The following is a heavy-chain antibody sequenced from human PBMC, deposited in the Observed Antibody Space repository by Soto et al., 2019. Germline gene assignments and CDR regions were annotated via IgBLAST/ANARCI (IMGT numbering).Heavy chain of an antibody. D-gene: IGHD3-22*01. Sequence: VKVSCKASGYTFTSYAMHWVRQAPGQRLEWMGWINAGNGNTKYSQKFQGRVTITRDTSASTAYMELSSLRSEDTAVYYCARDGPYYYDSSGYLHSYYFDYWGQGTLVTVSS. V-gene: IGHV1-3*01. CDR2: INAGNGNT. CDR3: ARDGPYYYDSSGYLHSYYFDY. CDR1: GYTFTSYA. J-gene: IGHJ4*02.